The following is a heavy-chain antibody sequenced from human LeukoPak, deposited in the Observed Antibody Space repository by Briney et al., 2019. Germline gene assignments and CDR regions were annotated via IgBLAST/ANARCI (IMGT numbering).Heavy chain of an antibody. V-gene: IGHV3-33*01. CDR2: IWSDGSQK. Sequence: GGSLRLSCAASGFTFTTHGFHWVRQAPGKGLECVAVIWSDGSQKYYADSVKGRFTISRDNSENTVYLQMNSLRAEDTAVYYCARDLRYGALGFDYAGQGTLVTVSS. CDR3: ARDLRYGALGFDY. D-gene: IGHD3-3*02. CDR1: GFTFTTHG. J-gene: IGHJ4*02.